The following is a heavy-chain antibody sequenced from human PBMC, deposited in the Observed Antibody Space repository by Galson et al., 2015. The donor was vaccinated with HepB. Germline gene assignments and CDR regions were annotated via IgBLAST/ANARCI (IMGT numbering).Heavy chain of an antibody. CDR1: GFTFGDYA. D-gene: IGHD3-10*01. V-gene: IGHV3-49*04. CDR3: TRDLGYYYGSGGDY. CDR2: IRTETYGGTT. Sequence: SLRLSCASSGFTFGDYAMNWVRQAPGKGLEWVAFIRTETYGGTTEYAASVKGRFTIFRDDSNSIAYLQMNSLKIADTAVYYCTRDLGYYYGSGGDYWGQGTLVTVSS. J-gene: IGHJ4*02.